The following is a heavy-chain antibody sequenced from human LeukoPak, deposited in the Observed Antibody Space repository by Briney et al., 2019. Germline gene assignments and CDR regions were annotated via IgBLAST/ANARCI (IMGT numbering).Heavy chain of an antibody. CDR3: GKVRDGYIDY. CDR2: VNPGTRGT. V-gene: IGHV1-2*02. J-gene: IGHJ4*02. CDR1: GYTFTDYY. Sequence: ASVKVSCKTSGYTFTDYYVHWVRQAPGPGLEWGGWVNPGTRGTVYAQRFQGRVTMTRDTSISTAYMALIALTSDDTAVYYCGKVRDGYIDYWGQGTLVTVSS. D-gene: IGHD5-24*01.